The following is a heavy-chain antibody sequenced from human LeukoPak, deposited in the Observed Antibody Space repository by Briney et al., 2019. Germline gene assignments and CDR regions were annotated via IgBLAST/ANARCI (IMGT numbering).Heavy chain of an antibody. Sequence: GGFLRLSCAASGLTFRSSWMSWVRHLPGKGLKWLANIKDDGTEKYYLDSVKGRFNISRDNAKNSLFLQMNSLRPEDTAVYYCTRDYFRTWDYWGQGTLVTVSS. CDR2: IKDDGTEK. CDR3: TRDYFRTWDY. CDR1: GLTFRSSW. J-gene: IGHJ4*02. D-gene: IGHD1/OR15-1a*01. V-gene: IGHV3-7*01.